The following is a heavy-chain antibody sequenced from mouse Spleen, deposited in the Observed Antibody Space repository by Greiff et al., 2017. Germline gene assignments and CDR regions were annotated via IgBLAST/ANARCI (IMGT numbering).Heavy chain of an antibody. D-gene: IGHD2-1*01. CDR1: GFTFSSYA. CDR3: ARREIYCGNYRPLCWDYFDY. V-gene: IGHV5-9-1*01. J-gene: IGHJ2*01. Sequence: EVNVVESGGGLVKPGGSLKLSCAASGFTFSSYAMSWVRQTPEKRLEWVATISSGGSYTYYPDSVKGRFTISRDNAKNTLYLQMSSLRSEDTAMYYCARREIYCGNYRPLCWDYFDYWGQGTTLTVSS. CDR2: ISSGGSYT.